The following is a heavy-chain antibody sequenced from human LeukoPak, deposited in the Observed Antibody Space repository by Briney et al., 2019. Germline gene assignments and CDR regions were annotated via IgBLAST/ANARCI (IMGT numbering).Heavy chain of an antibody. Sequence: ETLSLTCAVYGGSFSGYYWSWIRQPPGKGLEWVSVIYSGGSTYYADSVKGRFTISRDNSKNTLYLQMNSLRAEDTAVYYCARISITMVRGVIMNDYYYYYMDVWGKGTTVTISS. CDR2: IYSGGST. CDR1: GGSFSGYY. CDR3: ARISITMVRGVIMNDYYYYYMDV. D-gene: IGHD3-10*01. V-gene: IGHV3-66*01. J-gene: IGHJ6*03.